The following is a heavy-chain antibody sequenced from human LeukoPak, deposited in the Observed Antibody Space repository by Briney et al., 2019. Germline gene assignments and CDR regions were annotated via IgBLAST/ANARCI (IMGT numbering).Heavy chain of an antibody. D-gene: IGHD6-13*01. Sequence: SVKVSCKASGGTFSSYAISWVRQAPGQGLEWMGRIIPILGIANYAQKFQGRVTITADKSTSTAYMELSSLRSEDTAVYYCARDLSSSWPGYNWFDPWGQGTLVTVSS. V-gene: IGHV1-69*04. CDR2: IIPILGIA. CDR1: GGTFSSYA. J-gene: IGHJ5*02. CDR3: ARDLSSSWPGYNWFDP.